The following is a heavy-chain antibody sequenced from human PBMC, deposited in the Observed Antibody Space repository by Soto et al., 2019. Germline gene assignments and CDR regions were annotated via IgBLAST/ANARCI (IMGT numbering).Heavy chain of an antibody. CDR2: VYDIQTT. D-gene: IGHD2-21*01. CDR3: ARRKNQGLVDY. Sequence: SETLSLTCTVSGDSVSRGPNYWSWIRQPPGRRLEWVGYVYDIQTTNANPSLRSRVSIAKDPSKNQFSMRLTSVTGADTAVYYCARRKNQGLVDYWGQGILVTVSS. CDR1: GDSVSRGPNY. J-gene: IGHJ4*02. V-gene: IGHV4-61*01.